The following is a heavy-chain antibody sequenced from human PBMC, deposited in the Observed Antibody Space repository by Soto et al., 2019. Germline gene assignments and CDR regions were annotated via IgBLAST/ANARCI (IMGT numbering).Heavy chain of an antibody. V-gene: IGHV3-48*02. CDR1: GFTFSSYS. J-gene: IGHJ4*02. D-gene: IGHD6-13*01. CDR2: ISSSSSTI. Sequence: EVQLVESGGGLVQPGGSLRLSCAASGFTFSSYSMNWVRQAPGKGLEWVSYISSSSSTIYYAASGKGRFTISRDNAKNSLHLKMNRLSDEDTAVYYCAREPSWSHRPYYFDYWGQGTLVTVSS. CDR3: AREPSWSHRPYYFDY.